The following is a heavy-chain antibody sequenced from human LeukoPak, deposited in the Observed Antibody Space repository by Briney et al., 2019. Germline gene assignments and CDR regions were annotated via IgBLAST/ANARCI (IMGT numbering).Heavy chain of an antibody. CDR3: AKEITMIVVPDAFDI. Sequence: GGSLRLSCAASGFTFSTFAMNWVRQAPGKGLEWVSAISGSADATYYADSVKGRFSISRDNSKNTLYLQMNSLRAEDTAVYYCAKEITMIVVPDAFDIWGQGTMVTVSS. CDR1: GFTFSTFA. CDR2: ISGSADAT. D-gene: IGHD3-22*01. J-gene: IGHJ3*02. V-gene: IGHV3-23*01.